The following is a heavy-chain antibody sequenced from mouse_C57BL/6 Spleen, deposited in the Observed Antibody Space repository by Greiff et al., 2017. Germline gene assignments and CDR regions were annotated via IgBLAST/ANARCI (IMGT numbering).Heavy chain of an antibody. CDR2: ISYDGSN. CDR1: GYSITSGYY. CDR3: ARDGPYSNYPYYYAMDY. J-gene: IGHJ4*01. Sequence: VQLKESGPGLVKPSQSLSLTCSVTGYSITSGYYWNWIRQFPGNKLEWMGYISYDGSNNYNPSLKNRISITRDTSKNQFFLKLNSVTTEDTATYYCARDGPYSNYPYYYAMDYWGQGTSVTVSS. D-gene: IGHD2-5*01. V-gene: IGHV3-6*01.